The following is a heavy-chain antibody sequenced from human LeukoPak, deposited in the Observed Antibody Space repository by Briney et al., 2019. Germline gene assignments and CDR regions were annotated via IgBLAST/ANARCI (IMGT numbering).Heavy chain of an antibody. D-gene: IGHD3-16*02. CDR2: ISYDGSNN. CDR3: ARDDDYVWGSYRYFDY. J-gene: IGHJ4*02. Sequence: EGSLRLSCAASGFTIGAYSMHWIRQAPGKGLEWVAVISYDGSNNDYADSVKGRFTISRDNSKNTFFLQMNSLSAEDTAVYYCARDDDYVWGSYRYFDYWGPGTLVTVSS. V-gene: IGHV3-30*03. CDR1: GFTIGAYS.